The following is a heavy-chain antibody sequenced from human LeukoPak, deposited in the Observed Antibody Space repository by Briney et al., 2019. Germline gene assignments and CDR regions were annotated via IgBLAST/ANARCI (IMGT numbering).Heavy chain of an antibody. CDR1: GFTFSSYG. CDR2: IWYDGSNK. Sequence: PGGSLRLSCAASGFTFSSYGMHWVRQAPGKGLEWVAVIWYDGSNKYYADSVKGRFTISRDNSKNTLYLQMNSLRAEDTAVYYCARGPGGDRSWLDYWGQGTPVTVSS. V-gene: IGHV3-33*01. J-gene: IGHJ4*02. D-gene: IGHD2-21*02. CDR3: ARGPGGDRSWLDY.